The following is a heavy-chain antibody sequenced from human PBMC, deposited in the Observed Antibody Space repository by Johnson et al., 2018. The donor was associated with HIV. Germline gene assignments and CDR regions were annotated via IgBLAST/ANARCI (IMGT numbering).Heavy chain of an antibody. Sequence: VQLVESGGGVVQPGRSLRLSCAASGFTFSSYAMHWVRQAPGKGLEWVAVIWYDGSNKYYADSVKGRFTISRDNSKNTLYLQMNSLRAEDTAVYYCARDPPSLLRGAFDIWGQGTMVTVSS. CDR1: GFTFSSYA. J-gene: IGHJ3*02. CDR2: IWYDGSNK. V-gene: IGHV3-30*04. D-gene: IGHD3-16*01. CDR3: ARDPPSLLRGAFDI.